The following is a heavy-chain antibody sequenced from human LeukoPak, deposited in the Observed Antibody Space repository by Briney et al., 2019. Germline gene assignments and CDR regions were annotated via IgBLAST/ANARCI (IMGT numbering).Heavy chain of an antibody. CDR3: ARVGLYYYDTSGSLKLFDS. V-gene: IGHV3-21*01. CDR2: ISTGRNYI. CDR1: GFTFSSYT. Sequence: PGGSLRLSCAASGFTFSSYTMNWVRQAPGKGLEWVASISTGRNYIYYADSVKGRFTVFRDNANNSLCLQMNSLRPEDTAVYYCARVGLYYYDTSGSLKLFDSWGQGTLVTVSS. J-gene: IGHJ4*02. D-gene: IGHD3-22*01.